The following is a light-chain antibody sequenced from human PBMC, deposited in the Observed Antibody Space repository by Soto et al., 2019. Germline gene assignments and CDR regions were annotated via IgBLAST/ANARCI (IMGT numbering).Light chain of an antibody. CDR2: DSS. V-gene: IGKV3-11*01. Sequence: EIVLTQSPATLSLSPGERATLSCRASQNVGNYLAWYQQKPGQAPRLLIYDSSSRATGVPARFSGSGSGTDFTLTISSLEPEAFALSYCQQRADWPITFGPGTKVDI. J-gene: IGKJ3*01. CDR1: QNVGNY. CDR3: QQRADWPIT.